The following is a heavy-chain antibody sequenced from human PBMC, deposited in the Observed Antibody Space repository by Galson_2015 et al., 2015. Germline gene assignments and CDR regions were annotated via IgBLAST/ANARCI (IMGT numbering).Heavy chain of an antibody. D-gene: IGHD3-10*01. CDR2: MNPNSGNT. CDR1: GYTFTSYD. V-gene: IGHV1-8*01. J-gene: IGHJ6*02. CDR3: ARGSLVLLWFGETHGMDV. Sequence: SVKVSCKASGYTFTSYDINWVRQATGQGLEWMGWMNPNSGNTGYAQKFQGRVTMTRNTSISTAYMELSSLRSEDTAVYYCARGSLVLLWFGETHGMDVGGQGTTVTVSS.